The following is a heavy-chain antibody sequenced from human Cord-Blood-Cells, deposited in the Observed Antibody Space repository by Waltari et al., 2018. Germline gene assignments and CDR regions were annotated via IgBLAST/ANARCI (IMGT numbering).Heavy chain of an antibody. V-gene: IGHV1-24*01. CDR2: FDPEDGET. CDR3: ATEVRHYYGSGSYLYNWFDP. Sequence: QVQLVQSGAEVKKPGASVKVSCKVSGYTLTELSMHWVRQAPGNGLEWMGGFDPEDGETIYAQKFQGRVTMTEDTSTDTAYMELSSLRSEDTAVYYCATEVRHYYGSGSYLYNWFDPWGQGTLVTVSS. D-gene: IGHD3-10*01. J-gene: IGHJ5*02. CDR1: GYTLTELS.